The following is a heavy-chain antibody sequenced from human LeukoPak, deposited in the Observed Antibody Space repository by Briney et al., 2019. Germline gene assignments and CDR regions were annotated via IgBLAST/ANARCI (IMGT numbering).Heavy chain of an antibody. CDR1: GFTFSGSA. CDR2: IRSKANSYAT. CDR3: TRLAVAGDFDY. V-gene: IGHV3-73*01. Sequence: GGSLRLSCAASGFTFSGSAMHWVRQASGKGLEWVGRIRSKANSYATAYAASVKGRFTISRDDSKNTAYLQMNSLKTEDTAVYYCTRLAVAGDFDYWGQSTLVTVSS. D-gene: IGHD6-19*01. J-gene: IGHJ4*02.